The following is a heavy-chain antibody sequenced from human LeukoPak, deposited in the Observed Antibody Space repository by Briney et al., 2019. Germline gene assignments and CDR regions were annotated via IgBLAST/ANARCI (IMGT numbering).Heavy chain of an antibody. Sequence: SVRVSCKTSGGTFNNSAIMWVRQAPGQGLEWLGGIMPLFGTAGYAQKFQGRVTITKDESTRTVYLELTSLTSDDTAVYYCARDVHGDYGSGWFDPWGQGTLVSVSS. V-gene: IGHV1-69*05. J-gene: IGHJ5*02. D-gene: IGHD4-17*01. CDR2: IMPLFGTA. CDR3: ARDVHGDYGSGWFDP. CDR1: GGTFNNSA.